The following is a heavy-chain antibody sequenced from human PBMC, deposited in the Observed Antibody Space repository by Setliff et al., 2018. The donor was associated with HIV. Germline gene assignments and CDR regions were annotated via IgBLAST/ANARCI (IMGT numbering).Heavy chain of an antibody. Sequence: GASVKVSCKASGYTFTSYYMHWVRQAPGQGLEWTGIINPSSGSTTYAQKFQGRVTMTRDTSTSTVYMELSSLRSEDTAVHYCARDPAPSSSASYFQHWGQGTPVTVS. V-gene: IGHV1-46*01. CDR3: ARDPAPSSSASYFQH. CDR2: INPSSGST. D-gene: IGHD6-6*01. J-gene: IGHJ1*01. CDR1: GYTFTSYY.